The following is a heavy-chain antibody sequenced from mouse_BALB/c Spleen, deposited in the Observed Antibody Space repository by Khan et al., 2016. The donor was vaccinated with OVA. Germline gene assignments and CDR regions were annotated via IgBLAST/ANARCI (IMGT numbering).Heavy chain of an antibody. V-gene: IGHV2-6-7*01. J-gene: IGHJ4*01. CDR3: ARAYYANYREAMDY. CDR2: IWGDGST. D-gene: IGHD2-10*01. CDR1: GFSLNGYG. Sequence: VQLVESGPGLVAPSQSLSITCTVSGFSLNGYGVNWVRQPPGKGLEWLGMIWGDGSTDYNSALESRLSITKDNSKRQVLLKMNSQQNDDSARYYCARAYYANYREAMDYWGQGNSVTVSS.